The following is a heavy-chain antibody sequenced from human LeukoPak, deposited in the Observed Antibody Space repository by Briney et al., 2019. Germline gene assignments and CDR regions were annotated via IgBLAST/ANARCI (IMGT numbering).Heavy chain of an antibody. CDR3: MLGRYYYMDV. J-gene: IGHJ6*03. Sequence: GGSLRLSCAASGFTFSGSAMHWVRQASGKGLEWVGRIRSKANSYATAYAASVKGRFTISRDDSKNTAYLQMNSLKTEDTAVYYCMLGRYYYMDVWGKGTTVTVSS. V-gene: IGHV3-73*01. CDR2: IRSKANSYAT. D-gene: IGHD3-10*01. CDR1: GFTFSGSA.